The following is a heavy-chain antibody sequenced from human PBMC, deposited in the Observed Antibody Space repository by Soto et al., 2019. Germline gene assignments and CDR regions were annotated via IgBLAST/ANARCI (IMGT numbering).Heavy chain of an antibody. CDR3: ARGVGSRGYSSGWFFDY. V-gene: IGHV4-31*03. J-gene: IGHJ4*02. Sequence: SETLSLTCTVSGDSLSSAGYYWSWIRQHPGKGLEWIGYIYYSGSTSYNPSLKSRLSISVDTSNNQFSLKLSSVTAADTAVYFCARGVGSRGYSSGWFFDYWGQGTLVTAPQ. CDR1: GDSLSSAGYY. CDR2: IYYSGST. D-gene: IGHD6-19*01.